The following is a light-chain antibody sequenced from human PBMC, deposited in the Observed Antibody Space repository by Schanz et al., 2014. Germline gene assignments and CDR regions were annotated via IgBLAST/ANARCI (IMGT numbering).Light chain of an antibody. J-gene: IGKJ1*01. CDR3: QYYGSSFWT. Sequence: EIVMTQSPGTLSLSPGERATLSCRASQTISDHLAWYQQKPGQTPRLLIYGASSRATGIPDRFSGSGSGTDFTLTISRLEPEDFAVYYCQYYGSSFWTFGQGTKVEIK. CDR2: GAS. V-gene: IGKV3-20*01. CDR1: QTISDH.